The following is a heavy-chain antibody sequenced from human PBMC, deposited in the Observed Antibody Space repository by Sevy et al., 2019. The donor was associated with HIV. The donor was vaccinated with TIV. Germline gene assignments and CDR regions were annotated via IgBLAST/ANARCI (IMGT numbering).Heavy chain of an antibody. D-gene: IGHD2-8*01. Sequence: SGPTLVKPTQTLTLTCTFSGFSLSTSGVGVGWIRQPPGKALELLALIYWDDDKRYSPSLKNRLTITKDTSKNQVVLTMTNMDPVDTATYYCAHRRDDTVVMVYGDFDYWGQGTLVTVSS. J-gene: IGHJ4*02. CDR1: GFSLSTSGVG. V-gene: IGHV2-5*02. CDR2: IYWDDDK. CDR3: AHRRDDTVVMVYGDFDY.